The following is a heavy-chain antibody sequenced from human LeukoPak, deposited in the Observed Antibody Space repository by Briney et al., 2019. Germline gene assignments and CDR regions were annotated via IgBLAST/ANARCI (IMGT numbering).Heavy chain of an antibody. V-gene: IGHV4-39*01. D-gene: IGHD5-18*01. CDR3: ARSGYSYLAGIYY. CDR2: IYYSGST. CDR1: GGSISSSGYY. J-gene: IGHJ4*02. Sequence: SETLSLTCTVSGGSISSSGYYWGWIRQPPGKGLEWIGSIYYSGSTYYNPSLKSRVTISVDTSKNQFSLKLSSVTAADTAVYYCARSGYSYLAGIYYWGQGTLVTVSS.